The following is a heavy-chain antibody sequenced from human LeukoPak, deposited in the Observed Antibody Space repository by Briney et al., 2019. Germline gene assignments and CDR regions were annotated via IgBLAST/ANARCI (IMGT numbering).Heavy chain of an antibody. Sequence: SETLSLTCTVSGGSISSYYWSWIRQPPGKGLEWVGYIYYSGSTNYNPSLKSRVTISEDTSKKKFSLKVSSVTAADTAVYYCARLGEVSSSWDQYGMDVWGQGTTVTVSS. CDR1: GGSISSYY. CDR3: ARLGEVSSSWDQYGMDV. D-gene: IGHD6-13*01. V-gene: IGHV4-59*08. J-gene: IGHJ6*02. CDR2: IYYSGST.